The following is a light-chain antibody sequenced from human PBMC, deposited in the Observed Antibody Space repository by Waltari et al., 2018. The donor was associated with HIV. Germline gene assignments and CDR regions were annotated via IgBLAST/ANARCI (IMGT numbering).Light chain of an antibody. CDR3: ASWDDRLNGWV. V-gene: IGLV1-36*01. CDR2: YND. J-gene: IGLJ3*02. CDR1: HSNLGNNA. Sequence: QSVLTQPPSLSEAPRQRVTISCSGSHSNLGNNAVTWYQQLPGKAPKLLIYYNDLLPSGVSDRFSGSRSGTSASLAISGLQSEDEAHYYCASWDDRLNGWVFGGGTQLTVL.